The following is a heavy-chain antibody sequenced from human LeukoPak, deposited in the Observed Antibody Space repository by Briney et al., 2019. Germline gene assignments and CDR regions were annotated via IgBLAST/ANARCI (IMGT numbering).Heavy chain of an antibody. CDR2: IIPIFGTA. CDR3: ARGWVYATVAGSYYFEY. V-gene: IGHV1-69*13. Sequence: SVKVSCKASGGTFSSYAISWVRQAPGQGLEWMGGIIPIFGTANYAQKFQGRVTITADESTSTAYMELSSLRSEDTAVYYCARGWVYATVAGSYYFEYWGQGTLVTVSS. D-gene: IGHD6-19*01. CDR1: GGTFSSYA. J-gene: IGHJ4*02.